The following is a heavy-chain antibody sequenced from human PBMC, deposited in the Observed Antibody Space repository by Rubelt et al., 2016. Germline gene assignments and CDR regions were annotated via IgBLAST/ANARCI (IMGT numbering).Heavy chain of an antibody. CDR2: ISAYNGNT. V-gene: IGHV1-18*01. CDR3: ARDRIRIAARQGWYFDL. CDR1: GYTFTSYG. D-gene: IGHD6-6*01. Sequence: QVQLVQSGAEVKKPGASVKVSCKASGYTFTSYGISWVRQAPGQGLEWMGWISAYNGNTNYAQKLQGRVTMTTDTTTGTAYMGLGSLRSDDPAVYYCARDRIRIAARQGWYFDLWGRGTLVTVSS. J-gene: IGHJ2*01.